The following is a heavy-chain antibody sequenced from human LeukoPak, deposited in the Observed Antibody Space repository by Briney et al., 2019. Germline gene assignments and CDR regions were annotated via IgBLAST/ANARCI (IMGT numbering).Heavy chain of an antibody. Sequence: GGSLRLSCAASGFTFDDYTMHWVRHAPGKGLEWVSLISWDGGSTYYADSVKGRFTISRDNSKNSLYLQMNSLRTEDTALYYCAKSYLRRMIPDAFDIWGQGTMVTVSS. V-gene: IGHV3-43*01. CDR3: AKSYLRRMIPDAFDI. CDR2: ISWDGGST. CDR1: GFTFDDYT. D-gene: IGHD3-22*01. J-gene: IGHJ3*02.